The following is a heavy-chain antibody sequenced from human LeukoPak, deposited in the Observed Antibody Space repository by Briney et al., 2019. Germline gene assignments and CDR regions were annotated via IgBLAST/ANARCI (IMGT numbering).Heavy chain of an antibody. Sequence: SETLSLTCTVSGGSISSSSYYWGWLRQPPGKGLEWIGSIYYSGSTYYNPSLKSRVTISVDTSKNQFSLKLSSVTAADTAVYYCAREGLGGSGSYYPDYWGQGTLVTVSS. J-gene: IGHJ4*02. CDR1: GGSISSSSYY. CDR3: AREGLGGSGSYYPDY. CDR2: IYYSGST. V-gene: IGHV4-39*07. D-gene: IGHD3-10*01.